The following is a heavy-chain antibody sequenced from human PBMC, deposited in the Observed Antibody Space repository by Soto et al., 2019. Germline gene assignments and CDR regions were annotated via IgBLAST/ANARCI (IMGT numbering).Heavy chain of an antibody. D-gene: IGHD3-16*01. J-gene: IGHJ1*01. CDR1: GFTFRSSV. CDR2: TSYDGSNN. CDR3: ARWGTTGGLDV. Sequence: QVQLVESGGGVVQPGTSLRLSCVGSGFTFRSSVIHWVRQAPGKGLEWVALTSYDGSNNFYGDSVKGRFTISRHNSRNAVELQMDSLRFEATALYYCARWGTTGGLDVGGQGTLVSVSS. V-gene: IGHV3-33*05.